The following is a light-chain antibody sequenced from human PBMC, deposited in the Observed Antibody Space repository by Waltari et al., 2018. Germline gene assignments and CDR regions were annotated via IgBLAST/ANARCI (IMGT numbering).Light chain of an antibody. CDR1: SSDFGANKY. Sequence: QSALTQPASVSGSPRQSITISCTATSSDFGANKYVSWYQQHPGKAPKVVIYDVTERPSGVSNRFSGSKSGSTASLTISGLQTEDEAGYYCSSRTNSITWVFGGGTKVTVL. CDR3: SSRTNSITWV. V-gene: IGLV2-14*03. CDR2: DVT. J-gene: IGLJ3*02.